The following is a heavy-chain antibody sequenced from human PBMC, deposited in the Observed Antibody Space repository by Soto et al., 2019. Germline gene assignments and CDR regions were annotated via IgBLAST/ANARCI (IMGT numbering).Heavy chain of an antibody. J-gene: IGHJ3*02. Sequence: QVQLVQSGAEVKKPGSSVKVSCKASGGTFSSYTISWVRQAPGQGLEWMGRIIPILGIANYAQKFQGRVTIXXDXAXXTAYMELSSLSSEDTAVYYCAGDFIAAARFGAFGIWGQGTMVTVSS. D-gene: IGHD6-13*01. V-gene: IGHV1-69*08. CDR1: GGTFSSYT. CDR3: AGDFIAAARFGAFGI. CDR2: IIPILGIA.